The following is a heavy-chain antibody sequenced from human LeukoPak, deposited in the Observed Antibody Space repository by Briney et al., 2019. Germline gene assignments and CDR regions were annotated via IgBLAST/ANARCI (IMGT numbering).Heavy chain of an antibody. D-gene: IGHD3-10*01. CDR2: IRNKANSYTT. Sequence: PGGSLRLSCAASGFTFSDHYMGWVRQAPGKGLEWVGRIRNKANSYTTEYAASVKGRFTISRDDAKNSVYLHMNSLKTEDTGVYYCARGVRGWFDPWGQGTLVTVSS. CDR1: GFTFSDHY. CDR3: ARGVRGWFDP. V-gene: IGHV3-72*01. J-gene: IGHJ5*02.